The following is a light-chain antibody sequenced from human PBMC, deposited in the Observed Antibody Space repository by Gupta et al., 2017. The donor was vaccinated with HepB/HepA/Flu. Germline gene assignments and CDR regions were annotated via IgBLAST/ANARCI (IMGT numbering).Light chain of an antibody. Sequence: DIVMTQSPLSLPVTPGEPASISCRSSQSLLHSNGYNYLDWYLQKPGQSPQLLIYLGSNRASGVPDRFSGSGSGTDFTLKISTVEAEDVGIYYCMQALQTPPTTFGEGTRLEIK. CDR2: LGS. CDR3: MQALQTPPTT. J-gene: IGKJ5*01. CDR1: QSLLHSNGYNY. V-gene: IGKV2-28*01.